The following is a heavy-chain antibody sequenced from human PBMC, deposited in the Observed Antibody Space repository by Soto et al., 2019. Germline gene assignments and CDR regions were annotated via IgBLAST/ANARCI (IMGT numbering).Heavy chain of an antibody. CDR3: ASLSWYGKPTYNWFDP. Sequence: SETLSLTCAVYGGSFSGYYWSWIRQPPGKGLEWIGEINHSGSTNYNPSLKSRVTISVDTSKNQFSLKLSSVTAADTAVYYCASLSWYGKPTYNWFDPWGQGTLVTVSS. D-gene: IGHD6-13*01. CDR1: GGSFSGYY. V-gene: IGHV4-34*01. CDR2: INHSGST. J-gene: IGHJ5*02.